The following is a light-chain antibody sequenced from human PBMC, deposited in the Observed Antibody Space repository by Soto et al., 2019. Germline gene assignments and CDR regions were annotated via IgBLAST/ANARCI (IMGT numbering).Light chain of an antibody. Sequence: DTVMTQSPDSLAVSLGERVTINCKSSQTLLNSSNNKNYLAWYQQKPGQPPKLLIYWASTRESGVPDRFSGSGSGTDFTLTINSLQAEDVAVYYCQQYFSAPFTFGQGTKLEIK. CDR1: QTLLNSSNNKNY. CDR3: QQYFSAPFT. J-gene: IGKJ2*01. V-gene: IGKV4-1*01. CDR2: WAS.